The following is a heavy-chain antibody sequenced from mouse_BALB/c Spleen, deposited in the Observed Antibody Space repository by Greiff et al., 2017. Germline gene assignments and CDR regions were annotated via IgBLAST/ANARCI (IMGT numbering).Heavy chain of an antibody. D-gene: IGHD2-1*01. CDR1: GYSITSGYY. Sequence: ESGPGLVKPSQSLSLTCSVTGYSITSGYYWNWIRQFPGNKLEWMGYISYDGSNNYNPSLKNRISITRDTSKNQFFLKLNSVTTEDTATYYCARGLDGNYVWCAYWGQGTLVTVSA. CDR3: ARGLDGNYVWCAY. CDR2: ISYDGSN. J-gene: IGHJ3*01. V-gene: IGHV3-6*02.